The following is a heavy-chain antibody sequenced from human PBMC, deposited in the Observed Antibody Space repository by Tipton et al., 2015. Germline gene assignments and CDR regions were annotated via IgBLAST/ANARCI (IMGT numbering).Heavy chain of an antibody. Sequence: LRLSCSVSSDSISKYYWSWIRQPPGKGLEWIGYISYTDGAHYNPALESRVTISVDTSKNQFSLTLNSVAAADTAVYYCARDLEHGMDVWGHGTTVTVSS. J-gene: IGHJ6*02. V-gene: IGHV4-59*01. CDR3: ARDLEHGMDV. D-gene: IGHD5-24*01. CDR2: ISYTDGA. CDR1: SDSISKYY.